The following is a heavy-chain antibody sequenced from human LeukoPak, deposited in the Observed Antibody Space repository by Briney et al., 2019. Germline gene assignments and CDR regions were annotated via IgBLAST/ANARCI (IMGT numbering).Heavy chain of an antibody. CDR1: GGSISSSSYY. CDR2: IFYSGTT. Sequence: SETLSLTCNVSGGSISSSSYYWGWIRQPPGKGLEWIGSIFYSGTTYYNPSLTSRVSISVDTSKNQFSLKLTSVTAADTAVYYCARGVGADYWGQGTLVTVSS. CDR3: ARGVGADY. V-gene: IGHV4-39*07. D-gene: IGHD3-16*01. J-gene: IGHJ4*02.